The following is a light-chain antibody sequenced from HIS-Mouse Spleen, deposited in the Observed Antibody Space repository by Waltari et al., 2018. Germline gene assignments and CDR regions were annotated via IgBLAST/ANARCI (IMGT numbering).Light chain of an antibody. Sequence: SYELTQPPSVSVSPGQTARITCSGDALPKQYAYWYQKKPGQAPVLVIYKASERPSGIPERLSGSSSGTAVTLTISGVQAEDEADYYCQSADSSGTYVVFGGGTKLTVL. CDR2: KAS. J-gene: IGLJ2*01. CDR1: ALPKQY. CDR3: QSADSSGTYVV. V-gene: IGLV3-25*03.